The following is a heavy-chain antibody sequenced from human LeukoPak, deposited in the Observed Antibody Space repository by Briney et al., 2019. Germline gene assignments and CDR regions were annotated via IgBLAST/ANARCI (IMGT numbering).Heavy chain of an antibody. CDR1: GYTFTAYA. J-gene: IGHJ4*02. V-gene: IGHV1-2*02. Sequence: GASVTVSCESSGYTFTAYAVHWVRQAPGQGLEWMGWITPSDGANYAQKVQGRVTMTRNTSMSTAYMDLNRLTSDDTAVYFCARDRYGDGFAHFDYWGQGTLVTVSS. CDR3: ARDRYGDGFAHFDY. D-gene: IGHD5-24*01. CDR2: ITPSDGA.